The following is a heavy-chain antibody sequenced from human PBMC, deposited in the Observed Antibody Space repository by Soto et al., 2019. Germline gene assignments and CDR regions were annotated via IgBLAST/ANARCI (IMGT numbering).Heavy chain of an antibody. CDR1: GFTVSSNY. CDR2: IYSGGST. CDR3: ARDPPATRHGMDV. V-gene: IGHV3-53*01. Sequence: GGSLRLSCAASGFTVSSNYMSWFRQAPGKGLEWVSVIYSGGSTYYADSVRGRFTISRDNSKNTLYLQMKSLRAEDTAVYYCARDPPATRHGMDVWGQGTTVTVSS. J-gene: IGHJ6*02.